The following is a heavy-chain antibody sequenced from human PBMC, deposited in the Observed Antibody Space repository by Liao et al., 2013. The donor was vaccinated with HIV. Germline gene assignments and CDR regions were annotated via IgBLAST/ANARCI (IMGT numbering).Heavy chain of an antibody. D-gene: IGHD3-10*01. Sequence: QVQLQQWGAGLLKPSETLSLTCAVYNGSFSPYYWSWIRQTPGKGLEWIGEINHSGSTNYNPSLKSRVTMSVDTSKNQFSLKLSSVTAADTAVYYCASPRGGTSSGIYFDYWGQGTLVTVSS. J-gene: IGHJ4*02. CDR3: ASPRGGTSSGIYFDY. CDR1: NGSFSPYY. CDR2: INHSGST. V-gene: IGHV4-34*01.